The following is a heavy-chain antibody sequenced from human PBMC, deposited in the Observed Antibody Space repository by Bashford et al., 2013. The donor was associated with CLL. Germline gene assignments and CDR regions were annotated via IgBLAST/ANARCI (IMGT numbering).Heavy chain of an antibody. Sequence: SGGTFSSYAISWVRQAPWTKGLEWMGGIIPYLLVQQTTHRSSRGRVTITADESTSTAYMELSSLRSEDTAVYYCARVIPDDIVVVPAAIYYYGMDPSGAPREPRVTVSS. D-gene: IGHD2-2*01. CDR3: ARVIPDDIVVVPAAIYYYGMDPS. J-gene: IGHJ6*04. CDR1: GGTFSSYA. V-gene: IGHV1-69*01. CDR2: IIPYLLVQ.